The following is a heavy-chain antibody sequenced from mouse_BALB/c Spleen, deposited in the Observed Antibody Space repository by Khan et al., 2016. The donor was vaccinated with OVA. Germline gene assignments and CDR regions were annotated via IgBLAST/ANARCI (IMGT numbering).Heavy chain of an antibody. V-gene: IGHV2-3*01. J-gene: IGHJ4*01. CDR3: AKGGDVYVVDY. Sequence: QVQLKESGPGLVAPSQSLSITCTVSGFSLTSYGVNWVRQPPGKGLEWLGVIWGDGSTNYHSALISRLSISKDNSKSQLFLKMNSLQTDDTGTDYCAKGGDVYVVDYWGQGTSVTVSS. CDR1: GFSLTSYG. D-gene: IGHD2-13*01. CDR2: IWGDGST.